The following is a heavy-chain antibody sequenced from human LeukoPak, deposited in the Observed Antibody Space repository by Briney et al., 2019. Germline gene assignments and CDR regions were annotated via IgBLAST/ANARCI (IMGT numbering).Heavy chain of an antibody. CDR2: FRGSGDNT. CDR1: GFTFSIYA. J-gene: IGHJ3*02. V-gene: IGHV3-23*01. Sequence: GGSLRLSCAASGFTFSIYALSWVRQAPGEGLEWVPVFRGSGDNTYYAEYVKGRFTISRDNSKNTLYLQMNSLRAEDTAVYYCARGAPAGPFDAFDIWGQGTMVTVSS. D-gene: IGHD6-13*01. CDR3: ARGAPAGPFDAFDI.